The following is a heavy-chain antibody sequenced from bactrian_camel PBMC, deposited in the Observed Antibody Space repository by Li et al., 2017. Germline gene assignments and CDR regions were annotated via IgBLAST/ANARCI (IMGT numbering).Heavy chain of an antibody. CDR3: AAVAGSGYGCPNWEGFNY. CDR2: INTRSTST. V-gene: IGHV3S40*01. CDR1: GFTFSTVA. J-gene: IGHJ4*01. Sequence: VQLVESGGGLVQPGGSLRLSCAASGFTFSTVAMSWVRQVKGKGFEWVSTINTRSTSTYCADSMKGRFTISVDNLKNTVYLQMNGLKPDDTAMYYCAAVAGSGYGCPNWEGFNYWGQGTQVTVS. D-gene: IGHD8*01.